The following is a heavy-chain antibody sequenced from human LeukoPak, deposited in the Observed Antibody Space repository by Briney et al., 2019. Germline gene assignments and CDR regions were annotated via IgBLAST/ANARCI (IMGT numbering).Heavy chain of an antibody. V-gene: IGHV3-23*01. J-gene: IGHJ4*02. D-gene: IGHD6-13*01. CDR3: ASTIAAAEFAY. Sequence: GGSLRLSCAASGFTFSSYAMSWVRQAPGKGLEWVSAISGSGGSTYYADSVKGRFTISRDSSKNTLYLQMNSLRAEDTAVYYCASTIAAAEFAYWGQGTLVTVSS. CDR2: ISGSGGST. CDR1: GFTFSSYA.